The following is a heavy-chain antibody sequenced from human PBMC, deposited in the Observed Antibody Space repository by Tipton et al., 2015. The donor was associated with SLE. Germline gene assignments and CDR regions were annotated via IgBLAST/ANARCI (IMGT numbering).Heavy chain of an antibody. D-gene: IGHD3-22*01. CDR3: ARDTEYYYDSKYTFHI. J-gene: IGHJ3*02. V-gene: IGHV3-11*04. Sequence: GSLRLSCAASGFTLSDYYMSWIRQAPGKGLEWVSYISSSGSSIYYADSVKGRFTISRDNAKNSLYLQMNSLRAEDTAVYYCARDTEYYYDSKYTFHIWGQGTMVTVSS. CDR2: ISSSGSSI. CDR1: GFTLSDYY.